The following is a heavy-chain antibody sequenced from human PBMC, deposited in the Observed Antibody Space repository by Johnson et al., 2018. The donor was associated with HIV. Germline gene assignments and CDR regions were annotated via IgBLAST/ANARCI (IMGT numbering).Heavy chain of an antibody. J-gene: IGHJ3*02. Sequence: ASGFTFSSYAMHWVRQAPGKGLEWVANIKQDGSEKYYVDSVKGRFTISRDNAKNSLYLQMNSLRPEDTAVYYCARLPSGYSRDAFDIWGRGIMVTVSS. CDR3: ARLPSGYSRDAFDI. CDR1: GFTFSSYA. CDR2: IKQDGSEK. D-gene: IGHD5-18*01. V-gene: IGHV3-7*01.